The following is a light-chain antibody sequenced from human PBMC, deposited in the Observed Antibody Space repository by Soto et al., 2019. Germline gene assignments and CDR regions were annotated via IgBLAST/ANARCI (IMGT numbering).Light chain of an antibody. CDR1: NSDVGGYNF. V-gene: IGLV2-14*03. J-gene: IGLJ1*01. Sequence: LTQPASVSGSPGQSITLSCTGTNSDVGGYNFVSWYQHHPGKAPKLMIFDVNNRPSGVSNRFSGSKSGNTASLTISGLQAEDEADYYCSSYTSGDTLVFGTGTKLTVL. CDR3: SSYTSGDTLV. CDR2: DVN.